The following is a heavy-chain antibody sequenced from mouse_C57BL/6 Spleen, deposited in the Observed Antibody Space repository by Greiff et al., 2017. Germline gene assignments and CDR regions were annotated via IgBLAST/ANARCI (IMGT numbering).Heavy chain of an antibody. CDR3: ARTTGFDY. CDR1: GFTFSDYG. CDR2: ISSGSSTI. D-gene: IGHD1-1*01. J-gene: IGHJ2*01. V-gene: IGHV5-17*01. Sequence: EVKLMESGGGLVKPGGSLKLSCAASGFTFSDYGMHWVRQAPEKGLEWVAYISSGSSTIYYANTVKGRFTIPRDNAKNTLFLQMTSLRSEDTAMYYCARTTGFDYWGQGTTLTVSS.